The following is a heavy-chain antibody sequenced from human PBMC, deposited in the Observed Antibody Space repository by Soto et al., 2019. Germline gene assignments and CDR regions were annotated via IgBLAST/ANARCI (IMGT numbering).Heavy chain of an antibody. CDR3: ARDSAGTTSFDWFDP. CDR2: IFASGRT. CDR1: GGSISGYY. Sequence: QVQLQESGPGLVKPSETLSLTCTVSGGSISGYYWSWIRQPAGKGLEWIGRIFASGRTDYNPSLKSRVTMSVDTSKNQFSLKLTSLTAADTAVYFCARDSAGTTSFDWFDPWGQGTLVTVSS. V-gene: IGHV4-4*07. D-gene: IGHD1-7*01. J-gene: IGHJ5*02.